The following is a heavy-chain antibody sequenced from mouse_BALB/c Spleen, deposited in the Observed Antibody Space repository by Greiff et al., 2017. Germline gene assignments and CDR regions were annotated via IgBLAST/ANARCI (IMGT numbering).Heavy chain of an antibody. D-gene: IGHD2-2*01. Sequence: EVMLVESGGDLVKPGGSLKLSCAASGFTFSSYGMSWVRQTPDKRLEWVATISSGGSYTYYPDSVKGRFTISRDNAKNTLYLQMSSLKSEDTAMYYCARDGGGYDGDAMDYWGQGTSVTVSS. J-gene: IGHJ4*01. V-gene: IGHV5-6*01. CDR2: ISSGGSYT. CDR1: GFTFSSYG. CDR3: ARDGGGYDGDAMDY.